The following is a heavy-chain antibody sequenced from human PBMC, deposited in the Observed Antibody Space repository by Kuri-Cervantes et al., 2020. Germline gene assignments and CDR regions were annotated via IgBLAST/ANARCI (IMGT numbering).Heavy chain of an antibody. V-gene: IGHV4-39*02. J-gene: IGHJ5*01. D-gene: IGHD3-10*01. Sequence: SETLSLTCTVSGGSISSSSYYWGWIRQPPGKGLEWIGSIYYSGSTYYNPSLKSRVTVSVDTSKNQFSLKLSSVTAADTAVYYCARDVFPTLPSPNTPNWFDPWGQGTLVTVSS. CDR3: ARDVFPTLPSPNTPNWFDP. CDR1: GGSISSSSYY. CDR2: IYYSGST.